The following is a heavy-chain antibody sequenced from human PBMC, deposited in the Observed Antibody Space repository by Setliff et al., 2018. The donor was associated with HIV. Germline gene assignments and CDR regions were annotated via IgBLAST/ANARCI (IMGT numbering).Heavy chain of an antibody. V-gene: IGHV4-38-2*02. CDR2: IYHSGGT. J-gene: IGHJ4*02. Sequence: SETLSLTCTVSGYSISSGYYWGWIRQPPGRGLEWIGNIYHSGGTHYNPSLRSRVTISVDTSKNHFSLTLSSVTAADTAVFYWARVPFTTGFDYWGQGILVTVSS. D-gene: IGHD3-3*01. CDR3: ARVPFTTGFDY. CDR1: GYSISSGYY.